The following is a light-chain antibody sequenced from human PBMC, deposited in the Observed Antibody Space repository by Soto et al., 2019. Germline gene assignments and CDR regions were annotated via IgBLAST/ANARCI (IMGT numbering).Light chain of an antibody. CDR3: HRYGGAPRHST. V-gene: IGKV3-20*01. Sequence: EVVLTQSPGTLSLSPGARATLSCRASQSVNDNHLAWYQQKGGQAPRLLIYGASTRATGVPERFSGSGFGTAYKLLDNRLELEDLALEYCHRYGGAPRHSTFAHGTNVEI. CDR1: QSVNDNH. CDR2: GAS. J-gene: IGKJ3*01.